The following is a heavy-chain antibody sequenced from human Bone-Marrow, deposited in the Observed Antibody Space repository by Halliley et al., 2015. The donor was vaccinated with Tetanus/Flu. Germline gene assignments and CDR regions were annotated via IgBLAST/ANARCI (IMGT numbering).Heavy chain of an antibody. CDR2: IKNKYDGGTT. D-gene: IGHD2-15*01. Sequence: WVGRIKNKYDGGTTDYAAPVKGRFTISRHDSKNTLYLQMNSLKTEDTAVYYCTTTWHVVPRGYWGQGTLVTVSS. V-gene: IGHV3-15*07. CDR3: TTTWHVVPRGY. J-gene: IGHJ4*02.